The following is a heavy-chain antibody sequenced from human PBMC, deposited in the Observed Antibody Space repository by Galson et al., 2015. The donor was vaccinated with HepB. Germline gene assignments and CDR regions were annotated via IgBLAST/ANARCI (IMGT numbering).Heavy chain of an antibody. V-gene: IGHV6-1*01. J-gene: IGHJ6*02. CDR2: TYYRSKWYK. Sequence: LSGDSVSSNSAVWNWIRQSPSRGLEWLGRTYYRSKWYKDYALFVKSRITINADTSRNQISLQLNSMTPEDTAVYYCAYGVDVWGQGTTVTVSS. CDR1: GDSVSSNSAV. CDR3: AYGVDV.